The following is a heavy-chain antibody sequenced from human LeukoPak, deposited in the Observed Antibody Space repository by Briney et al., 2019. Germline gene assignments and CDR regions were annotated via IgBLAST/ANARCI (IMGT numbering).Heavy chain of an antibody. J-gene: IGHJ4*02. D-gene: IGHD3-9*01. Sequence: GGSLRLSCAASGFTFSSYAMHWVRQAPGKGLEWVAVLSYDGSKKYCADSVKGRFTISRDNSKNTVYLQMNSLRAEDTAVYYCARDYDILTGPDYWGQGTLVTVS. CDR1: GFTFSSYA. V-gene: IGHV3-30*04. CDR2: LSYDGSKK. CDR3: ARDYDILTGPDY.